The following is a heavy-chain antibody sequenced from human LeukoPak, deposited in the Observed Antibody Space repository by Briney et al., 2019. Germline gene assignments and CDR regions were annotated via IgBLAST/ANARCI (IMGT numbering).Heavy chain of an antibody. CDR1: GFTFSSYG. J-gene: IGHJ3*02. V-gene: IGHV3-30*02. CDR3: AKRAVAGTLDAFDI. CDR2: IRYEGSNR. Sequence: GGSLRLSCAASGFTFSSYGMHWVRQAPGKGLEWVAFIRYEGSNRYYADSVKGRFTISRDNSKNTLYLQMNSLRAEDTAVYYCAKRAVAGTLDAFDIWGQGTMVTVSS. D-gene: IGHD6-19*01.